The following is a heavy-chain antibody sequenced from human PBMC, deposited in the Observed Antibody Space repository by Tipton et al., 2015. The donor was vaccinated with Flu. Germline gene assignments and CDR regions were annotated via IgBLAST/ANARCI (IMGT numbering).Heavy chain of an antibody. CDR3: AREPSLGMPEIVDS. V-gene: IGHV4-59*12. CDR1: GGSIGSYY. D-gene: IGHD2-2*01. Sequence: TLSLTCTVSGGSIGSYYWNWIRQPPGKGLEWVGYIYNNAYTRYNPSLKSRVTISVDTSKKQISLQMRAVTAADTAVYYCAREPSLGMPEIVDSWGQGTLVTASS. CDR2: IYNNAYT. J-gene: IGHJ4*02.